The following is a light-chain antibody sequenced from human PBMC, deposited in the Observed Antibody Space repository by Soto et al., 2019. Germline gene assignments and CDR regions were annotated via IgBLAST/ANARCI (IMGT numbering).Light chain of an antibody. CDR1: QSVSSSS. J-gene: IGKJ1*01. Sequence: IVLTQSPSTLSLSPGERATLSCGASQSVSSSSLAWYQQKPGQAPRLLIYSTSNRATGIPDRFSGSGSGTDFTLTISRLEPEDFTVYHCQQYGDSPWTFGQGTKVDIK. V-gene: IGKV3-20*01. CDR3: QQYGDSPWT. CDR2: STS.